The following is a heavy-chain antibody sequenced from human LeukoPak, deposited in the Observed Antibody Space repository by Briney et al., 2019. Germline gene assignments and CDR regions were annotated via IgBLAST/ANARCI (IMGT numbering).Heavy chain of an antibody. Sequence: ASVKVSCKASGYTFMSYGISWVRQAPGQGLEWMGWISVYNGNTNYAQKLQGRVTMTTDTSTSTAYMVLRSVRSDDTAVYFCARAPQQLILGFYNYYMDVWGKGTTVTVSS. V-gene: IGHV1-18*01. CDR1: GYTFMSYG. CDR3: ARAPQQLILGFYNYYMDV. J-gene: IGHJ6*03. D-gene: IGHD6-13*01. CDR2: ISVYNGNT.